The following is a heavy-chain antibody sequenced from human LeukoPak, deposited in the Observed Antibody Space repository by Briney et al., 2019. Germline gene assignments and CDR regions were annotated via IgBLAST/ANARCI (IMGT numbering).Heavy chain of an antibody. V-gene: IGHV4-4*07. CDR1: GASISDSF. D-gene: IGHD2-8*01. CDR3: ARFSGVEGIPSAFNWFDP. CDR2: IYSAAST. Sequence: PSETLSLTCSVSGASISDSFWSWIRQPAGKGLGWIGHIYSAASTNYNPSLKRRLTLSLDTSKNQLSLRLASMTAADTAVYYCARFSGVEGIPSAFNWFDPWGQGSLVTVSS. J-gene: IGHJ5*02.